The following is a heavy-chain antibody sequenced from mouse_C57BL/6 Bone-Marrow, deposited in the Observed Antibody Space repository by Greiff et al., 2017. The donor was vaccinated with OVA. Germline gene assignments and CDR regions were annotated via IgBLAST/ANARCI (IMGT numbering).Heavy chain of an antibody. V-gene: IGHV5-12*01. CDR3: AREDYAFAY. CDR1: GFTFSDYY. Sequence: DVHLVESGGGLVQPGGSLKLSCAASGFTFSDYYMYWVRQTPEKRLEWVAYISNGGGSTYYPDTVKGRFTISRDNAKNTLYLQMSRLKSEDTAMYYCAREDYAFAYWGQGTLVTVSA. CDR2: ISNGGGST. D-gene: IGHD2-4*01. J-gene: IGHJ3*01.